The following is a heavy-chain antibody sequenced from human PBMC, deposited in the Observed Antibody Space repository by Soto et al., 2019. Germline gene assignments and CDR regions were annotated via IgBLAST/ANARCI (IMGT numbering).Heavy chain of an antibody. CDR2: ISSSSSFI. CDR3: ARDPYDYASGTYHVP. D-gene: IGHD3-10*01. CDR1: EFTFSSYT. Sequence: PGGSLRLSCAASEFTFSSYTMTWVRQAPGKGLEWVSSISSSSSFISYADSVKGRFTISRDNAKKSLYLQMNSLRAEDTAVYYCARDPYDYASGTYHVPWGQGT. J-gene: IGHJ5*02. V-gene: IGHV3-21*01.